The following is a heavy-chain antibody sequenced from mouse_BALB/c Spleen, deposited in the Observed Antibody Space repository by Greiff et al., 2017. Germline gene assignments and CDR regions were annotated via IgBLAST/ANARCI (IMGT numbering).Heavy chain of an antibody. D-gene: IGHD2-2*01. CDR3: ARVYGYPAWFAY. J-gene: IGHJ3*01. Sequence: EVMLVESGGGLVKPGGSLKLSCAASGFTFSSYAMSWVRQSPEKRLEWVAEISSGGSYTYYPDTVTGRFTISRDNAKNTLYLEMSSLRSEDTAMYYCARVYGYPAWFAYWGQGTLVTVSA. V-gene: IGHV5-9-4*01. CDR1: GFTFSSYA. CDR2: ISSGGSYT.